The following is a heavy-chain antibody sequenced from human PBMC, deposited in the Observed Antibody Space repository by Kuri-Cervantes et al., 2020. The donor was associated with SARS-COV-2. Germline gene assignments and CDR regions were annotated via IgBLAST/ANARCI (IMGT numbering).Heavy chain of an antibody. J-gene: IGHJ5*02. D-gene: IGHD2-15*01. V-gene: IGHV4-39*01. CDR2: VYYSGST. CDR3: ARAYSDWFDP. CDR1: GGSISSSSYY. Sequence: SETLSLPCTVPGGSISSSSYYWGWLRQPPGKGLEWIGRVYYSGSTYYNPSLKSRVTISVDTSKNQFTLKLSSVTAADTAVYYCARAYSDWFDPWGQGTLVTVSS.